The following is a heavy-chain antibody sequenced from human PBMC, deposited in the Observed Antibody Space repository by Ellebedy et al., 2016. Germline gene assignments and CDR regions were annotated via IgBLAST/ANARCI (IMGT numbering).Heavy chain of an antibody. CDR1: GFTFSSYS. D-gene: IGHD5-18*01. J-gene: IGHJ1*01. CDR2: ISSSSSYI. V-gene: IGHV3-21*01. CDR3: ASPLGYGYFQH. Sequence: GGSLRLXXAASGFTFSSYSMNWVRQAPGKGLEWVSSISSSSSYIYYADSVKGRFTISRDNAKNSLYLQMNSLRAEDTAVYYCASPLGYGYFQHWGQGTLVTVSS.